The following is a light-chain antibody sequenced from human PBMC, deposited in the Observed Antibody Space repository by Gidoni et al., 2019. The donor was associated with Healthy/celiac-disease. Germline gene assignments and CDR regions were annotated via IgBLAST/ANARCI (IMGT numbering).Light chain of an antibody. Sequence: SYVLTQPPSMSVAPGKTARITWGGNNMGSKSVHWYQQKPGQAPGLVIYYDSDRPSGIPERFSGSNSGNTATLTISRVEAGDEADYYCQVWDSSSDLVVFGGGTKLTVL. J-gene: IGLJ2*01. CDR2: YDS. CDR3: QVWDSSSDLVV. V-gene: IGLV3-21*04. CDR1: NMGSKS.